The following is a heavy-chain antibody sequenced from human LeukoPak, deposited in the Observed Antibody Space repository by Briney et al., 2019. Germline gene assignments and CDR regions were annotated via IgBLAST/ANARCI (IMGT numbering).Heavy chain of an antibody. CDR1: GGSISSHY. J-gene: IGHJ6*03. Sequence: AETLSLTCTVSGGSISSHYWSWIRQPPGKGLEWSGYIYYSGSTNYNPSLKSRVTISVDTSKNQFSLKLSSVTAADTAVYYCASAIVRGYSSGWSYYYYYYMDVWGKGTTVTVSS. V-gene: IGHV4-59*11. CDR3: ASAIVRGYSSGWSYYYYYYMDV. CDR2: IYYSGST. D-gene: IGHD6-19*01.